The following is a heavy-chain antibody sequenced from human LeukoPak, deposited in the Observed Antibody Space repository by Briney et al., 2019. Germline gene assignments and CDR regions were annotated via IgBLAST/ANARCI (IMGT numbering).Heavy chain of an antibody. J-gene: IGHJ5*02. Sequence: ASVKVSCKASGYTFTSYVLHWVRQAPGQRLEWMGCINAGNGNTKYSQELQGRVTITRDTSASTVYMELSSLRSEDMAVYYCARGAKFRSYGSGTYYTSLPFDPWGQGTLVTVSS. D-gene: IGHD3-10*01. CDR1: GYTFTSYV. CDR3: ARGAKFRSYGSGTYYTSLPFDP. CDR2: INAGNGNT. V-gene: IGHV1-3*03.